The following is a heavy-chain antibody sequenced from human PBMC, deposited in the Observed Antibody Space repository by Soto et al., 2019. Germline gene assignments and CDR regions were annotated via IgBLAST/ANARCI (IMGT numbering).Heavy chain of an antibody. Sequence: GGSLRLSCAVSGFSFNNYAMNWVRLAPGKGLEWVSSISGGGTGTYSADAVRGRFTISSDKSRNTVYLQMSSLRAEDTAVYYCAKGHYYDNVGNWVANQAFDSWGQGSLVTVSS. D-gene: IGHD3-22*01. CDR1: GFSFNNYA. CDR2: ISGGGTGT. J-gene: IGHJ4*02. CDR3: AKGHYYDNVGNWVANQAFDS. V-gene: IGHV3-23*01.